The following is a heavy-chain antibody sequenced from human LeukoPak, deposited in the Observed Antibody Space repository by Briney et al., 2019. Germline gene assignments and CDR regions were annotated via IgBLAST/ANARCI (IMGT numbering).Heavy chain of an antibody. Sequence: SETLSLTCSVSGGSIGTYYWSWIRQPAVKGLEWIGYIYYSGSTNYNPSLKSRVTISVDTSKNQFSLKLSSLTAADTAVYYCVRVIGGSGWYYFDCWGQGTLVTVSS. CDR3: VRVIGGSGWYYFDC. D-gene: IGHD6-19*01. V-gene: IGHV4-59*01. CDR1: GGSIGTYY. CDR2: IYYSGST. J-gene: IGHJ4*02.